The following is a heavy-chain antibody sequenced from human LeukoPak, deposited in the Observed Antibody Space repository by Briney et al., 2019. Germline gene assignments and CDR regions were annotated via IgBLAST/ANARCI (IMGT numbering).Heavy chain of an antibody. D-gene: IGHD6-13*01. Sequence: GGSLRLSCAASGFTFSSYSMNWVRQAPGKGLEWVSYISSSSSNIYYADSVKGRFTISRDNAKNSLYLQMNSLRDEDTAVYYCARDQIVHSSSSWYSPHLYYYYGMDVWGQGTTVTVSS. CDR3: ARDQIVHSSSSWYSPHLYYYYGMDV. J-gene: IGHJ6*02. V-gene: IGHV3-48*02. CDR2: ISSSSSNI. CDR1: GFTFSSYS.